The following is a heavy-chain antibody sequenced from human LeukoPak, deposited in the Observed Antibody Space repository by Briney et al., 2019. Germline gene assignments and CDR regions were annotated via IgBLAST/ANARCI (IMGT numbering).Heavy chain of an antibody. V-gene: IGHV4-59*08. CDR2: IYYSGST. J-gene: IGHJ4*02. CDR1: GGSTSSYY. D-gene: IGHD1-1*01. CDR3: ARRAIWNPEFDY. Sequence: SETLSLTCTVSGGSTSSYYWSWIRQPPGKGLEWIGYIYYSGSTNYNPSLKSRVTISVDTSKNQFSLKLSSVTAADTAVYYCARRAIWNPEFDYWGQGTLVTVSS.